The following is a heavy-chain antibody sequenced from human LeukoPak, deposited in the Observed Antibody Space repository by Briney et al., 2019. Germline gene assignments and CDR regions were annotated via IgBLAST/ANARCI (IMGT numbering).Heavy chain of an antibody. J-gene: IGHJ3*02. CDR2: ISGSGGST. CDR3: AKDYVRIVGGPPEDDAFDI. V-gene: IGHV3-23*01. Sequence: GGSLRLSCAASGFTFSSYGMSWVRQAPGKGLEWVPPISGSGGSTYYADSVKGRFTISRDNSKNTLYLQMNSLRAEDTAVYYCAKDYVRIVGGPPEDDAFDIWGEGTMVTVSS. CDR1: GFTFSSYG. D-gene: IGHD1-26*01.